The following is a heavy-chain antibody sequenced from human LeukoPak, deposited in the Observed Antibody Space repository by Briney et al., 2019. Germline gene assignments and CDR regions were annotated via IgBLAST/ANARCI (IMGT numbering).Heavy chain of an antibody. CDR2: IIPILGIA. CDR1: GGTFSSYA. CDR3: ARGSYYDSSGSSLKD. D-gene: IGHD3-22*01. Sequence: GASVKVSCKASGGTFSSYAISWVRQAPGQGLEWMGRIIPILGIANYAQKFQGRVTITADKSTSTAYMELSSLRSEDTAVYYCARGSYYDSSGSSLKDWGQGTLVTVSS. J-gene: IGHJ4*02. V-gene: IGHV1-69*04.